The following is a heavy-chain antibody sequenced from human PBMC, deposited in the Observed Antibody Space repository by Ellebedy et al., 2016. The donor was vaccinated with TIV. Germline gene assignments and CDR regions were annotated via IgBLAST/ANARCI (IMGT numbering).Heavy chain of an antibody. Sequence: GESLKISCEASGFTFRNYGMHWVRQAPGKGLEWVAVIWHDGSNEYYGDSVKGRFTISRDNSKNTLYLQMNSLRAEDTAVYYCANPMIGSVPDAFDIWGQGTMVTVSS. D-gene: IGHD3-10*02. V-gene: IGHV3-33*08. J-gene: IGHJ3*02. CDR2: IWHDGSNE. CDR3: ANPMIGSVPDAFDI. CDR1: GFTFRNYG.